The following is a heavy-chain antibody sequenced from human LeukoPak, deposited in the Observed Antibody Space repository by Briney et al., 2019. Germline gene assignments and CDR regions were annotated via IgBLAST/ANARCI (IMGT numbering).Heavy chain of an antibody. V-gene: IGHV3-23*01. CDR3: ARDLYADLWSGSVFDY. D-gene: IGHD3-3*01. Sequence: GGSLRPSCEASGFSFSSYATSWVRQAPGKGLEWVSGISGSGGTTYYAGSVKGRFTISRDISKNTLYLQMSSLRAGDTAVYYCARDLYADLWSGSVFDYWGRGTLVTVSS. CDR1: GFSFSSYA. J-gene: IGHJ4*02. CDR2: ISGSGGTT.